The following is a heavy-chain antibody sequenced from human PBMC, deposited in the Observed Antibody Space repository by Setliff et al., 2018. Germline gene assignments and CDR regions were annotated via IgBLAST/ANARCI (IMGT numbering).Heavy chain of an antibody. V-gene: IGHV4-38-2*01. Sequence: SETLSLTCAVSGYSISSGYYWGWIRQPAGKGLEWIGSIYHSGSTYYNPSLKSRVTISVDTSKNHFSLKLSSVTAEDTAVYYCARRYNFWSGYFDYWGQGTLVTVSS. J-gene: IGHJ4*02. D-gene: IGHD3-3*01. CDR2: IYHSGST. CDR1: GYSISSGYY. CDR3: ARRYNFWSGYFDY.